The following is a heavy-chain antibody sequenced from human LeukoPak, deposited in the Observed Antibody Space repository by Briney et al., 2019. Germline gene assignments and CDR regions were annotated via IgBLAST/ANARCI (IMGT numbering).Heavy chain of an antibody. Sequence: ASVKVSCKASGFTFTGYYMHWVRQAPGQGLEWVSWINPNSGDTNYAQKFQGRVTMTRDTSISTAYMELSRLRSDDTAVYYCARLMSIAEDYWGQGTLVTVSS. CDR2: INPNSGDT. CDR1: GFTFTGYY. CDR3: ARLMSIAEDY. V-gene: IGHV1-2*02. D-gene: IGHD6-6*01. J-gene: IGHJ4*02.